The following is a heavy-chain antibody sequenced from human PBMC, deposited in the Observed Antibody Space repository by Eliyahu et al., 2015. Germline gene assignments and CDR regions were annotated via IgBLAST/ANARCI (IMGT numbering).Heavy chain of an antibody. J-gene: IGHJ4*02. Sequence: EVQLVQSGAEVKKPGESLKISXKGSGYSFTNYWIGWVRQMPGKGLEWMGIIYPGDSDTRYSPSFQGQVTISADKSISTAYLQWSSLKASDTAMYYCARLSDSGTYFAPFGYWGQGTLVTVSS. D-gene: IGHD1-26*01. V-gene: IGHV5-51*01. CDR2: IYPGDSDT. CDR3: ARLSDSGTYFAPFGY. CDR1: GYSFTNYW.